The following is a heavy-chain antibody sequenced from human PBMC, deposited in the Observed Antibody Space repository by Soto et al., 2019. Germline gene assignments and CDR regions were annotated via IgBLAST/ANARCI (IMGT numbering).Heavy chain of an antibody. J-gene: IGHJ4*02. CDR1: GGSISSGGYS. V-gene: IGHV4-30-2*01. CDR2: IYHSGST. Sequence: QLQLQESGSGLVKPSQTLSLTCAVSGGSISSGGYSWRWIRQPPGKGLEWSGYIYHSGSTYYNPSLTSRVTISVDRSKNQCSLKLSSVTAAETAVYYCARGMTTVTTIDYWGQGALVTVSS. D-gene: IGHD4-4*01. CDR3: ARGMTTVTTIDY.